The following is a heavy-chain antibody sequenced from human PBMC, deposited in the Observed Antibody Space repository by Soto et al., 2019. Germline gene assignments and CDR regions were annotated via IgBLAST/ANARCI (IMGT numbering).Heavy chain of an antibody. CDR3: ARNGPPLYVTNWFDP. Sequence: SETLSLTCTVSGGSISSSSYYWGWIRQPPGKGVEWIGSIYYSGSTYYNPSRNSRVTISVHTSKKQFPLKRSSVTAADTAVYHCARNGPPLYVTNWFDPGGQGTMVAVSS. CDR2: IYYSGST. D-gene: IGHD2-2*02. J-gene: IGHJ5*02. V-gene: IGHV4-39*01. CDR1: GGSISSSSYY.